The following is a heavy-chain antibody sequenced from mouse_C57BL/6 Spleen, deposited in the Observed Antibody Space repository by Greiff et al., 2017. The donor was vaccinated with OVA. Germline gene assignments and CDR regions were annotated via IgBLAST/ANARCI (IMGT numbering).Heavy chain of an antibody. CDR2: INPGSGGT. V-gene: IGHV1-54*01. J-gene: IGHJ3*01. Sequence: QVQLQQSGAELVRPGTSVKVSCKASGYAFTNYLIEWVKQRPGQGLEWIGVINPGSGGTNYTEKFKGKATLTADKSSSTAYMQLSSLTTEGSAVYFGAREGDCDAWFAYWGQGTLVTVSA. CDR3: AREGDCDAWFAY. D-gene: IGHD2-4*01. CDR1: GYAFTNYL.